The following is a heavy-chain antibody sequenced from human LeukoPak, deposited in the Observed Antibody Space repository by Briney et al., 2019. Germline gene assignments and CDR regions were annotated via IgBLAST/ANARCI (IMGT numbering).Heavy chain of an antibody. J-gene: IGHJ6*02. CDR3: AKDDAAAAWTYYGMDV. Sequence: GGSLRLSCAASGFTVSSDYVSWVRQAPGKGLEWVSYISSSSSTIYYADSVKGRFTISRDNAKNSLYLQMNSLRAEDTAVYYCAKDDAAAAWTYYGMDVWGQGTTVTVSS. D-gene: IGHD6-13*01. CDR1: GFTVSSDY. V-gene: IGHV3-48*01. CDR2: ISSSSSTI.